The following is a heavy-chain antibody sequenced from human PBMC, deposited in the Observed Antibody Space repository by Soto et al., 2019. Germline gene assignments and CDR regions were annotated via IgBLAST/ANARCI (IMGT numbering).Heavy chain of an antibody. J-gene: IGHJ4*01. CDR3: AREADTAIVLCYFDY. CDR2: IYYSGST. V-gene: IGHV4-59*01. Sequence: SETLSLTCTVSGGSISSYYWSWIRQPPGKGLEWIGYIYYSGSTNYNPSLKSRVTISVDTSKNQFSLKLSSVTAADTAVYYCAREADTAIVLCYFDYWGHGTLVIVS. CDR1: GGSISSYY. D-gene: IGHD5-18*01.